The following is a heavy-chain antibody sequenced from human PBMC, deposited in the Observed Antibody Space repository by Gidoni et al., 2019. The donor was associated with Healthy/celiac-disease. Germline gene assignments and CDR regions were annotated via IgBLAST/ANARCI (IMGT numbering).Heavy chain of an antibody. CDR2: IYYSGST. J-gene: IGHJ6*02. Sequence: QVQLQESGPGLVKPSETLSLTCTVSGGSISSYYWSWIRQPPGKGLEWIGYIYYSGSTNYNPSLKSRVTISVDTSKNQFSLKLSSVTAADTAVYYCARLTGSGYYYYGMDVWGQGTTVTVSS. CDR3: ARLTGSGYYYYGMDV. CDR1: GGSISSYY. D-gene: IGHD3-10*01. V-gene: IGHV4-59*01.